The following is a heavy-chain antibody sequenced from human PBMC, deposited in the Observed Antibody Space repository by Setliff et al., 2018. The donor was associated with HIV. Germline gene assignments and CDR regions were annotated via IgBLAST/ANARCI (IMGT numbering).Heavy chain of an antibody. D-gene: IGHD2-2*01. CDR3: ARQKKSSSWSPNDY. Sequence: SETLSLTCAVYGESLSDYYWSWIRQPPGKGLEWIGEINHNKSSDYNPSLKSRVTMSVDTSKNQFSLKVKSVTAADTAVYYCARQKKSSSWSPNDYWGQGTLVTVS. CDR2: INHNKSS. CDR1: GESLSDYY. J-gene: IGHJ4*02. V-gene: IGHV4-34*01.